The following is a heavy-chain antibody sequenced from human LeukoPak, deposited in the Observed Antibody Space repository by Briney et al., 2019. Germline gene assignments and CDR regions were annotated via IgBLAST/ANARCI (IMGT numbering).Heavy chain of an antibody. CDR1: GFTFSSYW. Sequence: GGSLRLSCAASGFTFSSYWMSWVRQAPGKGLDWVANIKQDGSEKYYVDSVKGRFTISRDNAKNSLYLQMNSLRAEDTAVYYCARGKEQLSLDYWGQGTLVTVSS. CDR2: IKQDGSEK. V-gene: IGHV3-7*05. D-gene: IGHD6-13*01. CDR3: ARGKEQLSLDY. J-gene: IGHJ4*02.